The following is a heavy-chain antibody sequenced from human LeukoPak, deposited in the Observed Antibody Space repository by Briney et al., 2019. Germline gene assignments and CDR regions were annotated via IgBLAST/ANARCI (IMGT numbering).Heavy chain of an antibody. CDR1: GFTVSNNF. CDR2: IYSGGRT. CDR3: ARSGHQLAYFDY. V-gene: IGHV3-53*04. Sequence: GGSLRLSCAASGFTVSNNFMSWVRQAPGKGLEGVSVIYSGGRTYYSDSVKGRFTISRHNSKNTLYLQMSSLRVEDTAVYYCARSGHQLAYFDYWGQGTLVTVSS. J-gene: IGHJ4*01. D-gene: IGHD6-13*01.